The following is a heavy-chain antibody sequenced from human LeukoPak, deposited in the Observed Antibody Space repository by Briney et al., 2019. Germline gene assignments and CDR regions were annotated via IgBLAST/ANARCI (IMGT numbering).Heavy chain of an antibody. Sequence: GGSLRLSCAVSGSKYAMNWVRQGPGKGLEWVSGIGASGGTTYYADSVQGRFTISRDNSKNTLYLQVNSLRAEDTGVYFCAKDLEAVAGTIVNDYWGPGTLITVSS. J-gene: IGHJ4*02. D-gene: IGHD6-19*01. V-gene: IGHV3-23*01. CDR2: IGASGGTT. CDR1: GSKYA. CDR3: AKDLEAVAGTIVNDY.